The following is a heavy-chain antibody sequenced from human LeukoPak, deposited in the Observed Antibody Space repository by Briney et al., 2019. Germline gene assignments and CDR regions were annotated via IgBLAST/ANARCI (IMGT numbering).Heavy chain of an antibody. CDR3: ARDTYYYDSSGYKYYFDY. D-gene: IGHD3-22*01. Sequence: PSVKVSCKASGYTFTSYGISWVRQAPGQGLEWMGRINPNSGGTNYAQKFQGRVTMTRDTSISTAYMELSRLRSDDTAVYYCARDTYYYDSSGYKYYFDYWGQGTLVTVSS. CDR2: INPNSGGT. CDR1: GYTFTSYG. V-gene: IGHV1-2*06. J-gene: IGHJ4*02.